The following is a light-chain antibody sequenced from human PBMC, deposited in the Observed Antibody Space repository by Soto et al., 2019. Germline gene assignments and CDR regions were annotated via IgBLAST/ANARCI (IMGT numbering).Light chain of an antibody. Sequence: QSVLTQPASVSGSPGQSITISCTGTSSDVGGYVSWYQHHPGKAPKLMIYDVSNRPPGVSNRFSGSKSGDTASLSISGLQAEDEADYYCSSYTSISTVFGGGTKVTVL. CDR2: DVS. V-gene: IGLV2-14*03. CDR1: SSDVGGY. CDR3: SSYTSISTV. J-gene: IGLJ2*01.